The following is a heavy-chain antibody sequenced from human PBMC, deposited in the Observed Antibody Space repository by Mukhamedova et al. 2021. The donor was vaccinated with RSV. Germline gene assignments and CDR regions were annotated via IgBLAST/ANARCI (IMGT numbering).Heavy chain of an antibody. CDR2: FDPEDGET. CDR3: ATTPSIAVAGTYYYYGMDV. Sequence: HWVRQAPGKGLEWMGGFDPEDGETIYAQKFQGRVTMTEDTSTDTAYMELSSLRSEDTAVYYCATTPSIAVAGTYYYYGMDVWGQG. J-gene: IGHJ6*02. D-gene: IGHD6-19*01. V-gene: IGHV1-24*01.